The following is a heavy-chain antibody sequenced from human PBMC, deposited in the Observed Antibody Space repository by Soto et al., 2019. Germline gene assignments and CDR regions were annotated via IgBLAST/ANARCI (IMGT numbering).Heavy chain of an antibody. CDR3: ARGGSSWSAEYYQH. D-gene: IGHD6-13*01. Sequence: QVQLVQSGAEVKKPGASVKVSCKASGYTFSNYGINWVRQAPGQGPEWMGWISGYNGETKYAQSLHGRVTMTTDTSTRAAYTGLRSPRSDATGAYYCARGGSSWSAEYYQHWGQGTLVIVSS. V-gene: IGHV1-18*01. CDR1: GYTFSNYG. J-gene: IGHJ1*01. CDR2: ISGYNGET.